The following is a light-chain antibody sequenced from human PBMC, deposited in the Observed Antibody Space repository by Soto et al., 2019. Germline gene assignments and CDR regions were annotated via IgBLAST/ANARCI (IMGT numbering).Light chain of an antibody. CDR2: DNH. CDR3: GTWDSNLNNGVV. Sequence: QSVLTQPPSVSAAPGQRVTIFCSGSSSTIGANYVSWYQQLPGTAPILLIYDNHHRPSGIPDRFSGSKSGTSATLVITGLQTGDEADYYGGTWDSNLNNGVVFGGGTKLTVL. J-gene: IGLJ2*01. CDR1: SSTIGANY. V-gene: IGLV1-51*01.